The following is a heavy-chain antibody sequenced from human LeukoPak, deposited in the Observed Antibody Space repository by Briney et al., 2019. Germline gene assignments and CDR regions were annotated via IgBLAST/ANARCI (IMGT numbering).Heavy chain of an antibody. CDR2: ISSSSSSI. D-gene: IGHD5-18*01. Sequence: PSETLSLTCTVSGGSISSSSYYWGWIRQPPGKGLEWVSYISSSSSSIYYADSVKGRFTISRDNAKNSLYLQMSSLRAEDTAVYYCARVMGYSYGYEDYWGQGTLVTVSS. J-gene: IGHJ4*02. CDR3: ARVMGYSYGYEDY. CDR1: GGSISSSS. V-gene: IGHV3-48*04.